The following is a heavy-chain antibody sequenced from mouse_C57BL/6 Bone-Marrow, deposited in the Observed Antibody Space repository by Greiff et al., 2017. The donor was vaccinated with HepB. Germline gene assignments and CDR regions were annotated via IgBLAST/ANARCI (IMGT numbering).Heavy chain of an antibody. V-gene: IGHV10-1*01. CDR1: GFSFNTYA. D-gene: IGHD1-1*01. CDR2: IRSKSNNYAT. J-gene: IGHJ2*01. Sequence: EVMLVESGGGLVQPKGSLKLSCAASGFSFNTYAMNWVRQAPGKGLEWVARIRSKSNNYATYYADSVKDRFTISRDDSESMLYLQMNNLKTEDTAMYYCVRQGATVVPYFDYWGQGTTLTVSS. CDR3: VRQGATVVPYFDY.